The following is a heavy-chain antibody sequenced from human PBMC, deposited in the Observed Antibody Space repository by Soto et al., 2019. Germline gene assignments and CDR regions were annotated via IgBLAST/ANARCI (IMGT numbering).Heavy chain of an antibody. CDR2: TSYDGSDK. D-gene: IGHD3-16*01. J-gene: IGHJ1*01. CDR3: ARWGTTGGLDV. CDR1: GFTFRSYV. Sequence: QVQLVESGGGVVQPGTSLRVSCVGSGFTFRSYVIHWVRQAPGKGLEWVALTSYDGSDKYYDDSVRGRFTISRDNSRNTVDLQMDSLSLDDTALYYCARWGTTGGLDVWGQGTLVSVSS. V-gene: IGHV3-30*19.